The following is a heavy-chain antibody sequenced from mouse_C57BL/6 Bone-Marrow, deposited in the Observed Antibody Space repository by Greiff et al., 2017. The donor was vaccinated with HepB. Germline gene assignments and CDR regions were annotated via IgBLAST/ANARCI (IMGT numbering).Heavy chain of an antibody. CDR1: GFTFSSYT. CDR3: ARRYYGSSYYAMDY. J-gene: IGHJ4*01. Sequence: DVMLVESGGGLVKPGGSLKLSCAASGFTFSSYTMSWVRQTPEKRLEWVATISGGGGNTYYPDSVKGRFTISRDNAKNTLYLQMSSLRSEDTALYYCARRYYGSSYYAMDYWGQGTSVTVSS. V-gene: IGHV5-9*01. CDR2: ISGGGGNT. D-gene: IGHD1-1*01.